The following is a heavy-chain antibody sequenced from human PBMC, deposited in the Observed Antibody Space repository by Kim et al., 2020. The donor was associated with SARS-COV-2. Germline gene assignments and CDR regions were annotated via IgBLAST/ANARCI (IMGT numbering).Heavy chain of an antibody. V-gene: IGHV3-21*01. J-gene: IGHJ6*02. Sequence: GGSLRLSCAASGFTFNDYIMNWVRQAPGQGLEWVSAISTSSRYIFYADSVKGRFTISRDNAKNSLYLQMNGLRTEDTAVYYCARVPGRISDNYGMDVWGQGATVTVSS. D-gene: IGHD2-15*01. CDR3: ARVPGRISDNYGMDV. CDR1: GFTFNDYI. CDR2: ISTSSRYI.